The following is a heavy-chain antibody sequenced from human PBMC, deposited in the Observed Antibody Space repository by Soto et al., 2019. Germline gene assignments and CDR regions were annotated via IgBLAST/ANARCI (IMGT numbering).Heavy chain of an antibody. D-gene: IGHD6-19*01. CDR1: GGSFSGYY. CDR2: IYYSGST. CDR3: ARQAYSSGWYYFDY. J-gene: IGHJ4*02. V-gene: IGHV4-59*08. Sequence: PSETLSLTCAVYGGSFSGYYWSWIRQPPGKGLEWIGYIYYSGSTNYNPSLESRVTISVDTSKNQFSLKLSSVTAADTAVYYCARQAYSSGWYYFDYWGQGTLVTVSS.